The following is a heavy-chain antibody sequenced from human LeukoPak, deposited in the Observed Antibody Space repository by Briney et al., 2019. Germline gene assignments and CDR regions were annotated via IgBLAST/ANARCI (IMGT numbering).Heavy chain of an antibody. CDR3: ARSSPRLKIFDY. D-gene: IGHD1-1*01. CDR2: ICSSSSYI. CDR1: GFTFSSYS. V-gene: IGHV3-21*01. Sequence: PGGSLRLSCAASGFTFSSYSMNWVRQAPGKGLEWVSSICSSSSYIYYADSVKGRFTISRDNAKNSLYLQMNSLRAEDTAVYYCARSSPRLKIFDYWGQGTLVTVSS. J-gene: IGHJ4*02.